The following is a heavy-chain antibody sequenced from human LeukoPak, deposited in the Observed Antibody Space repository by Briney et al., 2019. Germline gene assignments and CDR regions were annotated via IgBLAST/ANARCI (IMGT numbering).Heavy chain of an antibody. J-gene: IGHJ4*02. CDR3: ARAVLMETTLFIGD. Sequence: SETLSLTCDVSGDSMSSHYWSWIRQPPGKGLECVGYIHSSGRTNQNSSLKSRVTLSVDTSKNQFSLTLNSVTAADTAVYFCARAVLMETTLFIGDWGQGTLVTVSS. CDR2: IHSSGRT. V-gene: IGHV4-59*11. D-gene: IGHD2-8*01. CDR1: GDSMSSHY.